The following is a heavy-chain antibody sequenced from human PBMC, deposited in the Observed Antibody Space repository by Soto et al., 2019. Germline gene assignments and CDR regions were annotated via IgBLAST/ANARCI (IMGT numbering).Heavy chain of an antibody. CDR2: INPSGGST. CDR3: ARDQGQWELPDY. V-gene: IGHV1-46*01. CDR1: GYTFTSYY. Sequence: QVQLVQSGAEVKKPGASVKVSCKASGYTFTSYYMHWVRQAPGQGLEWMGIINPSGGSTSYAQKFQGRVTMTRDTSTSTVDMELSSLRSEDTAVYYCARDQGQWELPDYWGQGTLVTVSS. D-gene: IGHD1-26*01. J-gene: IGHJ4*02.